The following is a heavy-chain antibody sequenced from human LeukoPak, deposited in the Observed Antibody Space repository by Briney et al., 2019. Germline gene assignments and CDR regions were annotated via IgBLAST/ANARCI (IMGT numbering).Heavy chain of an antibody. Sequence: GGSLRLSCAASGFTFSDYYMSWIRQAPGKGLEWVSYISSSGSTIYYADSVKSRFTISRDNAKNSLYLQMNSLRAEDTAVYYCARADYYDSSDDAFDIWGQGTMVTVSS. V-gene: IGHV3-11*01. J-gene: IGHJ3*02. CDR2: ISSSGSTI. D-gene: IGHD3-22*01. CDR1: GFTFSDYY. CDR3: ARADYYDSSDDAFDI.